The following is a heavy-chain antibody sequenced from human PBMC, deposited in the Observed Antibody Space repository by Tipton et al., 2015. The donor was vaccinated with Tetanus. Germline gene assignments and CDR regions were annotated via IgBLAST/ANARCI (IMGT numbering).Heavy chain of an antibody. CDR1: GSSMSSYY. V-gene: IGHV4-59*05. CDR3: ARHSSLKALNY. J-gene: IGHJ4*02. Sequence: TLSLTCAVSGSSMSSYYWSWIRQTPGERPEWIGSAYYSGSTYYNPSLKSRVTIPVDTSKNQFSLELSSVTAADTAVYYCARHSSLKALNYWGQGTLVTASS. CDR2: AYYSGST.